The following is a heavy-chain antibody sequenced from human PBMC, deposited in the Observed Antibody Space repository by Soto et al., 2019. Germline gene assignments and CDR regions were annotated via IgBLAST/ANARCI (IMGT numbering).Heavy chain of an antibody. CDR1: GYTFTSYD. CDR3: AREKGSSGFDP. V-gene: IGHV1-8*01. D-gene: IGHD6-6*01. Sequence: QVQLVQSGAEVKKPGASVKVSCKASGYTFTSYDINWVRQATGQGLEWMGWMKPNSGNTGYAQNFQGRVTMTRDTSIITAYTDLSSLRSEDTAVYSFAREKGSSGFDPWGQGTLVTVSS. J-gene: IGHJ5*02. CDR2: MKPNSGNT.